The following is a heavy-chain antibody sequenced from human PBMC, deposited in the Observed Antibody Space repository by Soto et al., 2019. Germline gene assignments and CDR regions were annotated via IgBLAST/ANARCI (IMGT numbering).Heavy chain of an antibody. V-gene: IGHV4-59*08. CDR1: GGSISNFY. Sequence: SETLSLTCTVSGGSISNFYWSWIRQPPGKGLEWIGYVYYTGGTSYNPSLKRRVTFSADSSRGQFSLRLNSVTAADTAVYYCARTVLGPDLLADSFVDYYYYMDVRGQGTTVTVSS. CDR3: ARTVLGPDLLADSFVDYYYYMDV. CDR2: VYYTGGT. J-gene: IGHJ6*03. D-gene: IGHD3-9*01.